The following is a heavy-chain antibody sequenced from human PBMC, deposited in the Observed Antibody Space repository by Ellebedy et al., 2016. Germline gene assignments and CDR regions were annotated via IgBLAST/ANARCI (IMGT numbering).Heavy chain of an antibody. D-gene: IGHD2-8*02. CDR3: AKDRYGSLSGGLDQ. CDR1: GFTFSNYA. Sequence: GGSLRLXXAASGFTFSNYAMNWVRQAPGKGLEWVSTISGLSSSTFYADSVKGRFTISRDNSKRTLSLQMNSLRAEDTAVYYCAKDRYGSLSGGLDQWGQGTLVTVSS. V-gene: IGHV3-23*01. CDR2: ISGLSSST. J-gene: IGHJ4*02.